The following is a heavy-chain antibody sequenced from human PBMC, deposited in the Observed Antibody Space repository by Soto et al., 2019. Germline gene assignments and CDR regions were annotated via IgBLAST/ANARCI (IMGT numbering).Heavy chain of an antibody. CDR2: IIPIFGTA. V-gene: IGHV1-69*13. CDR3: ARGTPTYYGSSGYYLDYYYYGMDV. D-gene: IGHD3-22*01. Sequence: SVKVSCKASGGTFSSYAISWVRQAPGQGLEWMGGIIPIFGTANYAQKFQGRVTITADESTSTAYMELSSLRSEDTAVYYCARGTPTYYGSSGYYLDYYYYGMDVWGQGTTVTVSS. J-gene: IGHJ6*02. CDR1: GGTFSSYA.